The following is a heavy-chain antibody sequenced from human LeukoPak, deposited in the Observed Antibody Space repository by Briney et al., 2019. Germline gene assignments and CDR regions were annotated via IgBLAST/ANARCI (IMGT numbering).Heavy chain of an antibody. CDR2: IRYDGSNK. CDR3: AKDVCSSTSCYFDY. Sequence: GGSLRLSCAASGFTFSSYGIHWVRQAPGKGLEWVAFIRYDGSNKYYADSVKGRFTISRDNSKNTLYLQMNSLRAEDTAVYYCAKDVCSSTSCYFDYWGQGTLVTVSS. D-gene: IGHD2-2*01. J-gene: IGHJ4*02. CDR1: GFTFSSYG. V-gene: IGHV3-30*02.